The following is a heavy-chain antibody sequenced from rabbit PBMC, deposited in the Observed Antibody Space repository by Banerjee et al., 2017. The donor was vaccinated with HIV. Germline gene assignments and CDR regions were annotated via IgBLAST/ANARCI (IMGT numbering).Heavy chain of an antibody. D-gene: IGHD4-2*01. V-gene: IGHV1S40*01. CDR3: ASHPDSSWGL. Sequence: QSLEESGGDLVKPGASLTLTCTVSGFSFSSVHDMCWVRQAPGKGLEWIGCIYTSSGNTWYASWAKGRFTISKTSSTTVTLQMTSLTAADTATYFCASHPDSSWGLWGQGTLVTVS. J-gene: IGHJ4*01. CDR1: GFSFSSVHD. CDR2: IYTSSGNT.